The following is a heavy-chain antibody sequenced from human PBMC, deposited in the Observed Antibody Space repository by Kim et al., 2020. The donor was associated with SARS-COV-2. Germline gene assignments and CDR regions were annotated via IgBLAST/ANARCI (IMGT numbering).Heavy chain of an antibody. J-gene: IGHJ4*02. D-gene: IGHD1-26*01. V-gene: IGHV1-69*13. CDR3: AREGDADRYSGSYRADY. CDR2: IIPIFGTA. CDR1: GGTFSSYA. Sequence: SVKVSCKASGGTFSSYAISWVRQAPGQGLEWMGGIIPIFGTANYAQKFQGRVTITADESTSTAYMELSSLRSEDTAVYYCAREGDADRYSGSYRADYWGQGTLVTVSS.